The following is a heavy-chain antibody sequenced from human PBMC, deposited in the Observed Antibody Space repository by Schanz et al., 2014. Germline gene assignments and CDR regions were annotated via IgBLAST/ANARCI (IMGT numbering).Heavy chain of an antibody. V-gene: IGHV3-7*01. CDR1: GFIFSSYA. CDR3: ARDKGGYYPFDY. D-gene: IGHD3-3*01. CDR2: IKQDGIEK. Sequence: EVQLVESGGGLVQPWGSLKLSCAASGFIFSSYAMTWVRQAPGKGLEWVANIKQDGIEKYYVDSVKGRFTISRDNAKNSLYLQMNSLTADDTAVYYCARDKGGYYPFDYWGRGTLVTVSS. J-gene: IGHJ4*02.